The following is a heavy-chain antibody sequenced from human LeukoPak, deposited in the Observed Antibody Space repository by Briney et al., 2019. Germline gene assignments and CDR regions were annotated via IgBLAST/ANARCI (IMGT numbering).Heavy chain of an antibody. V-gene: IGHV4-59*13. CDR1: GPFPSTYY. CDR2: VFYSGNS. Sequence: PSETLTLTCSVSGPFPSTYYWSWVRQHPTGGLEWIGYVFYSGNSNYNPNFTSRVTMSVDTSKSQFSLKLTSLSAADTAVYYCARIDPLGFFDQWGQGTLVTVSS. J-gene: IGHJ4*02. CDR3: ARIDPLGFFDQ. D-gene: IGHD6-25*01.